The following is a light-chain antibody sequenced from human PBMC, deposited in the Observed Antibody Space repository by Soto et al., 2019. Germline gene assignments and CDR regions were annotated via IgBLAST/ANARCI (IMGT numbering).Light chain of an antibody. CDR3: QHYDNLPLT. Sequence: IHLTQSPSSLSASVGDRVTVTCQASQDISNYLNWYQQKPGKAPKLLIYDASNLETGVPSRFSGSGSRTHFSLSINNLQPEDVGTYFCQHYDNLPLTFGGGTKVDIK. CDR2: DAS. CDR1: QDISNY. V-gene: IGKV1-33*01. J-gene: IGKJ4*01.